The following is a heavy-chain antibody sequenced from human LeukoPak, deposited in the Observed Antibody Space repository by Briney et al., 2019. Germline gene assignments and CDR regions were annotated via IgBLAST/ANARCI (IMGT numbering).Heavy chain of an antibody. CDR1: GGTFSSYA. V-gene: IGHV1-69*05. CDR3: ARDGDYYDSSGFNDAFDI. D-gene: IGHD3-22*01. CDR2: IIPIFGTA. J-gene: IGHJ3*02. Sequence: GASVKVSCKASGGTFSSYAISWVRQAPGQGLEWMGRIIPIFGTANYAQKFQGRVTITTDESTSTAYMEPSSLRSEDTAVYYCARDGDYYDSSGFNDAFDIWGQGTMVTVSS.